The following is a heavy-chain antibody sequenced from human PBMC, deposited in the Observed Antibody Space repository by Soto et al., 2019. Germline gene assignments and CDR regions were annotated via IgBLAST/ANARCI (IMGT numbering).Heavy chain of an antibody. V-gene: IGHV3-33*08. J-gene: IGHJ6*02. D-gene: IGHD3-10*01. CDR2: IRHDGSND. Sequence: VQLLESGGGVVQPGGSLRLSCVASGFTFSAFGMHWVRQAPGKGLEWVAGIRHDGSNDYYSDFAKGRLTISRDNSRDTLYLQINSLRADDSAVYYCASVNTVRSWDYDGMDIWGQGTTVTVSS. CDR1: GFTFSAFG. CDR3: ASVNTVRSWDYDGMDI.